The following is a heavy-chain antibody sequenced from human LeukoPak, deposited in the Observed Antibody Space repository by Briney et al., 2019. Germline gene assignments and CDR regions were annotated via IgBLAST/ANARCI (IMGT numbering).Heavy chain of an antibody. CDR2: INHNGNVN. Sequence: GKSPRLSCAASGFTFSSYWMNWARQAPGKGLEWVASINHNGNVNYYVDSVKGRFTISRDNAKNSLYLQMSNLRAEDTAVYFCARGGGLDVWGRGATVTVSS. D-gene: IGHD3-16*01. V-gene: IGHV3-7*03. J-gene: IGHJ6*02. CDR1: GFTFSSYW. CDR3: ARGGGLDV.